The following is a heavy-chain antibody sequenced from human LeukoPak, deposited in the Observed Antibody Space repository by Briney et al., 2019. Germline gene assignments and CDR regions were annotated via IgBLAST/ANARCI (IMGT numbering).Heavy chain of an antibody. CDR1: GFTFSRYG. V-gene: IGHV3-33*01. D-gene: IGHD3-16*01. CDR3: ARDLWGSSNSRYLDS. J-gene: IGHJ4*02. CDR2: ISYGGSNE. Sequence: GRSLRLSCAASGFTFSRYGMHWVRQAPGKGLEWVSLISYGGSNEYYADSVKGRFTISRDNSKNTHYLQMNSLRAEDTAVYYCARDLWGSSNSRYLDSWGQGTLVTVSS.